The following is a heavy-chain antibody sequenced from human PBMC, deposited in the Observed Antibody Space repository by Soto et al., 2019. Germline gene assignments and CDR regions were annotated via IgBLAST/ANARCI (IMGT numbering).Heavy chain of an antibody. Sequence: WASVKVSCKASGGAFSSYAISWVRQAPGQGLEWMGGIIPIFGTANYAQKFQGRVTITADESTSTAYMELSSLRSEDTAVYYCARFSRGRSRYSWDAVDISGQWTMLTVSS. CDR3: ARFSRGRSRYSWDAVDI. CDR2: IIPIFGTA. D-gene: IGHD3-22*01. V-gene: IGHV1-69*13. CDR1: GGAFSSYA. J-gene: IGHJ3*02.